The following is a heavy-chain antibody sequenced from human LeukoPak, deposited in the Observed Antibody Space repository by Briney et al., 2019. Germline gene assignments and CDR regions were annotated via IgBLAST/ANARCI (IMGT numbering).Heavy chain of an antibody. CDR3: ARANNSSWHN. CDR2: IKPDGSAE. Sequence: GGSLRLSCATSGFTFSSNWMSWVRHVPGRGLDWVANIKPDGSAEYYAASVKGRFTVSRDNAKNSPYLQMSSLRVEDTAVYYCARANNSSWHNWGQGTLVTVSS. D-gene: IGHD6-13*01. V-gene: IGHV3-7*01. J-gene: IGHJ4*02. CDR1: GFTFSSNW.